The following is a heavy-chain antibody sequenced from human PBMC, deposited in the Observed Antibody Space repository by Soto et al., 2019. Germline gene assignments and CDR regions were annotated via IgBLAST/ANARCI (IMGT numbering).Heavy chain of an antibody. D-gene: IGHD3-10*01. CDR2: IYHSGST. CDR1: GGSISSSDYS. Sequence: QLQLQESGSGLVKPSQTLSLTCAVSGGSISSSDYSWSWIRRPPGKGLEWIGYIYHSGSTYYNPSLKRRVTISVDRSKNQLSLNLSSVNAADTAVYYCARGQLGVTTDAFEIWGQGTVVTVSS. V-gene: IGHV4-30-2*01. CDR3: ARGQLGVTTDAFEI. J-gene: IGHJ3*02.